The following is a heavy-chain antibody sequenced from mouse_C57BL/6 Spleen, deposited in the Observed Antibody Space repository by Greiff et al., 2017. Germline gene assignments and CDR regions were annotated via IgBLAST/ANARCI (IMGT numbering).Heavy chain of an antibody. CDR2: IDPNSGGT. D-gene: IGHD2-3*01. CDR1: GYPFTSYW. V-gene: IGHV1-72*01. J-gene: IGHJ4*01. CDR3: ARGCYYPHYYAMDY. Sequence: QVQLQQPGAELVKPGASVKLSCTASGYPFTSYWMHWVKQRPGRGLEWIGRIDPNSGGTKYNEKFKSKATLPVDKPSSTAYMQRSSLTSEDSAVYYCARGCYYPHYYAMDYWGQGTSVTVSS.